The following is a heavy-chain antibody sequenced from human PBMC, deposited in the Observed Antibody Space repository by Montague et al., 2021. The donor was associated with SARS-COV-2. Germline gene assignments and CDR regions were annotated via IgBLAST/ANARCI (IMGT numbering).Heavy chain of an antibody. D-gene: IGHD1-26*01. CDR2: IYYIGST. J-gene: IGHJ4*02. CDR3: ASSLIGSYDH. Sequence: SETLSLTCTVSGGSTTSYYWCWIRQPPGKGLEWIGYIYYIGSTNYNPSLKSRVTISVDTSKKQFLLNLSSVTAADTAVYYCASSLIGSYDHWGQGILVTVSS. V-gene: IGHV4-59*01. CDR1: GGSTTSYY.